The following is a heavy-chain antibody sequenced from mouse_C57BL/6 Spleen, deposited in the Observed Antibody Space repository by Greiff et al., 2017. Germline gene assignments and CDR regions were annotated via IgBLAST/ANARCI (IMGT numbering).Heavy chain of an antibody. CDR1: GFTFSDYY. Sequence: EVKVIESEGGLVQPGSSMKLSCTASGFTFSDYYMAWVRQVPEKGLEWVANINYDGSSTYYLDSLKSRFIISRDNAKNILYLQMSSLKSEDTATYYCARATAGWYFDVWGTGTTVTVSS. J-gene: IGHJ1*03. D-gene: IGHD1-2*01. CDR3: ARATAGWYFDV. CDR2: INYDGSST. V-gene: IGHV5-16*01.